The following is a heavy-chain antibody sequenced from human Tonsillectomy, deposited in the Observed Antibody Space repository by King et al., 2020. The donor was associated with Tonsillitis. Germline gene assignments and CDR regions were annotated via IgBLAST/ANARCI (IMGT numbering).Heavy chain of an antibody. CDR3: AKAYYYGSSGYPPDY. CDR1: GFTFSSYG. CDR2: ISYDGSNK. V-gene: IGHV3-30*18. D-gene: IGHD3-22*01. Sequence: VQLVESGGGVVQPGRSLRLSCAASGFTFSSYGMHWVRQAPGKGLEWVAVISYDGSNKYYADSVKGRFTISRDNSKNTLYLQMNSLRAEDTAVYYCAKAYYYGSSGYPPDYWGQGTLVTVSS. J-gene: IGHJ4*02.